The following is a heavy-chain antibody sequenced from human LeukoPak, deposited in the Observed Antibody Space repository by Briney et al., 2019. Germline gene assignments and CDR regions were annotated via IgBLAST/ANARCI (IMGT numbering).Heavy chain of an antibody. Sequence: GESLKISCKASGYSFNSYWIGWVRQMPGKGLEWMGIIYPGDSDTRYSPSFQGQVTISADKSISTAYLQWSSLKASDTAMYYCARPLTYYYDSSGPYGMDVWGQGTTVTVSS. V-gene: IGHV5-51*01. J-gene: IGHJ6*02. CDR2: IYPGDSDT. CDR1: GYSFNSYW. D-gene: IGHD3-22*01. CDR3: ARPLTYYYDSSGPYGMDV.